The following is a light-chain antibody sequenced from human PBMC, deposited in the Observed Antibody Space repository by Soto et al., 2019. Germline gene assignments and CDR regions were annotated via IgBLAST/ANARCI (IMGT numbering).Light chain of an antibody. CDR1: QSVSSY. J-gene: IGKJ3*01. CDR3: QQRSNWPPVWT. CDR2: DAS. Sequence: EIVLTQSPATLSLSPGERATLSCRVSQSVSSYLAWYQQKPGQAPRLLIYDASNRATGIPARFSGSGSGTDFTLTISSLEPEDFAVYYCQQRSNWPPVWTFGPGTKVDIK. V-gene: IGKV3-11*01.